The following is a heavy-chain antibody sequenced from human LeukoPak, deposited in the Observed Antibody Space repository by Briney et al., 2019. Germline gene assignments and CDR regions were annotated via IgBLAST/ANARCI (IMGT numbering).Heavy chain of an antibody. D-gene: IGHD3-22*01. Sequence: SETLSLTCAVYGGSFSGYYWSWIRQPPGKGLEWIGYIYYSGSTYYNPSLKSRVTISVDTSKNQFSLKLSSVTAADTAVYYCASYDSSGYNIDYWGQGTLVTISS. J-gene: IGHJ4*02. V-gene: IGHV4-30-4*01. CDR1: GGSFSGYY. CDR3: ASYDSSGYNIDY. CDR2: IYYSGST.